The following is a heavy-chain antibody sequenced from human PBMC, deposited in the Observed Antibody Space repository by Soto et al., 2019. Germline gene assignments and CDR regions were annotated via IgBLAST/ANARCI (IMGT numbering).Heavy chain of an antibody. CDR1: GFTFTSSA. D-gene: IGHD2-15*01. CDR2: IVVGSGNT. V-gene: IGHV1-58*02. CDR3: AAPNTGYCSGGSCAKHNYYYMDV. J-gene: IGHJ6*03. Sequence: GASVKVSCKASGFTFTSSAMQWVRQARGQRLEWIGWIVVGSGNTNYAQKFQERVTITRDMSTSTAYMELSSLRSEDTAVYYCAAPNTGYCSGGSCAKHNYYYMDVWGKGTTVTVSS.